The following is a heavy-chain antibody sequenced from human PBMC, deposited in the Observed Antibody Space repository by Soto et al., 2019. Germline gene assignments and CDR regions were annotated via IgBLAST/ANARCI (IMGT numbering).Heavy chain of an antibody. CDR3: ARDRPSITGYSSS. D-gene: IGHD6-13*01. CDR1: GFTFSSYS. J-gene: IGHJ4*02. CDR2: ISSSSSYI. V-gene: IGHV3-21*01. Sequence: GGSLRLSCAASGFTFSSYSMNWVRQAPGKGLEWVSSISSSSSYIYYADSVKGRFTISRDNAKNSLYLQMNSLRAEDTAVYYCARDRPSITGYSSSWGQGTLVTVSS.